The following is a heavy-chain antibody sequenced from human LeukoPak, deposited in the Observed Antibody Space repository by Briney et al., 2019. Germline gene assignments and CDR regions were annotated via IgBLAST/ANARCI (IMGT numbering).Heavy chain of an antibody. Sequence: SQTLSLTYTVSGGSISSGDYYWSWIRQPPGKGLEWIGYIYYSGSTYYNPSLKSRVTISVDTSKNQFSLKLSSVTAADTAVYYCASSHGDSYGIDYWGQGTLVTVSS. CDR2: IYYSGST. CDR3: ASSHGDSYGIDY. D-gene: IGHD5-18*01. V-gene: IGHV4-30-4*01. CDR1: GGSISSGDYY. J-gene: IGHJ4*02.